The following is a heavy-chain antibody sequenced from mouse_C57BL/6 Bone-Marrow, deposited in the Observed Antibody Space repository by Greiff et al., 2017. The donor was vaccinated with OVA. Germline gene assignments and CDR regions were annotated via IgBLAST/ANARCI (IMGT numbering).Heavy chain of an antibody. CDR1: GFTFSSYA. CDR2: ISSGGDYI. J-gene: IGHJ3*01. Sequence: EVKLQESGEGLVKPGGSLKLSCAASGFTFSSYAMSWVRQTPEKRLEWVAYISSGGDYIYYADTVKGRFTISRAHARNTLYLQMSSLKSEDTAMYYCTRKRYYGSSWIAYWGQGTLVTVSA. CDR3: TRKRYYGSSWIAY. D-gene: IGHD1-1*01. V-gene: IGHV5-9-1*02.